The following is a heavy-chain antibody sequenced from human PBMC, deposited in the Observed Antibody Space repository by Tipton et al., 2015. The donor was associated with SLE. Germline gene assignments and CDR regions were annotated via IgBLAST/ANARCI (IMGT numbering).Heavy chain of an antibody. CDR3: ARLSTRGRFDL. D-gene: IGHD2/OR15-2a*01. Sequence: TLSLTCAVSGYSISSGYYWGWIRQPPGRGLEWIGSIYHSGSSYYNPSLKSRVTISVDTSKNQFSLKLSSVTAADTAVYYCARLSTRGRFDLWGRGTLVTVSS. V-gene: IGHV4-38-2*01. CDR2: IYHSGSS. CDR1: GYSISSGYY. J-gene: IGHJ2*01.